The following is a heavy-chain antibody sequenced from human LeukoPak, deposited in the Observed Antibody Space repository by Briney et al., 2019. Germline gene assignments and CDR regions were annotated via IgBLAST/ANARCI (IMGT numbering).Heavy chain of an antibody. J-gene: IGHJ6*03. CDR2: TYYRSKWYN. CDR1: GDSVSSNSAA. CDR3: ARVFSGWYFDSDYYMDV. Sequence: SQTLSLTRAISGDSVSSNSAAWNWIRQSPSRGLEWLGRTYYRSKWYNDYAVSVKSRITINPDTSKNQFSLKLSSVTAADTAVYYCARVFSGWYFDSDYYMDVWGKGTTVTVSS. V-gene: IGHV6-1*01. D-gene: IGHD6-19*01.